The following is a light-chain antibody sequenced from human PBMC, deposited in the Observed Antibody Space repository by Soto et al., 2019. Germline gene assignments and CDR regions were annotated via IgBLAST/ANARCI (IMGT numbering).Light chain of an antibody. CDR3: QQSYSIPVT. Sequence: DIQMTQSPSSLSASVGARVTITCRASQSISNYLNWYQQKPGKAPELLIYTTSSLQSGVPSRFSGSGSGTDFTLTITSLQPEDFATYYCQQSYSIPVTFGPGTKVDIK. CDR1: QSISNY. J-gene: IGKJ3*01. V-gene: IGKV1-39*01. CDR2: TTS.